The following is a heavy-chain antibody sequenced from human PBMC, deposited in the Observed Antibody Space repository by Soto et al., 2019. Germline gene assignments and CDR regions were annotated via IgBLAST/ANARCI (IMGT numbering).Heavy chain of an antibody. CDR3: ARQGLRVLEFYMDV. CDR2: IYYSGST. V-gene: IGHV4-59*08. J-gene: IGHJ6*03. CDR1: GGSISSYY. Sequence: SETLSLTCTVSGGSISSYYWSWIRQPPGKGLEWIGYIYYSGSTNYNPSLKSRVTMLVDTSKNRFSLKLSSVTAADTAVYYCARQGLRVLEFYMDVWGKGTTVTVSS. D-gene: IGHD3-3*01.